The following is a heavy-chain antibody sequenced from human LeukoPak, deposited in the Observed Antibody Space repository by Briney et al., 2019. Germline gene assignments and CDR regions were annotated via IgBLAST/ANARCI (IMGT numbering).Heavy chain of an antibody. V-gene: IGHV1-2*02. Sequence: ASVKVSCKASGYTFTDYYMHWVRQAPGQGFEWMGWINPNDGDTNYGQKFQGRVTMTRDTSISTAHMEVSGLRSDDTAVYYCARADFLYCSSSTCLFDYWGQGTLVTVSS. CDR2: INPNDGDT. CDR3: ARADFLYCSSSTCLFDY. D-gene: IGHD2-2*01. CDR1: GYTFTDYY. J-gene: IGHJ4*02.